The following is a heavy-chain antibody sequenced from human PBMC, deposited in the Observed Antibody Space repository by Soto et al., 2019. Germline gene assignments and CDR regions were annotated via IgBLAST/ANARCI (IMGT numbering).Heavy chain of an antibody. J-gene: IGHJ2*01. CDR3: ARPLWRDDYNWGYFDL. V-gene: IGHV3-30*04. D-gene: IGHD4-4*01. CDR2: IS. Sequence: QVQLVESGGGVVQPGRSLRLSCAASGFTFSSYAMHWVRQAPGKGLEWVAVISYTDSVKGRFTISRDNSKNTPYLQMNSLRAEDTAVYYCARPLWRDDYNWGYFDLWGRGTLVTVSS. CDR1: GFTFSSYA.